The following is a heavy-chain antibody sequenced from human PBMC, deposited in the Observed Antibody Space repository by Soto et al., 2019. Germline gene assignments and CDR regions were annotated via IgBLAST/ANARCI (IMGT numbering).Heavy chain of an antibody. V-gene: IGHV2-5*02. D-gene: IGHD2-21*02. CDR1: GFSLSTTGVG. Sequence: QITLKESGPTLVKPTQTLTLTCTFSGFSLSTTGVGVGWIRQPPGKALEWLALIYWDDDKRYNPSLNSRLTITKDTSKNQVVLAMSNMDPVDTYTYYCVQSRCGGDCLQSYSSHSYYGLDVWGQGTTVTVSS. CDR3: VQSRCGGDCLQSYSSHSYYGLDV. J-gene: IGHJ6*02. CDR2: IYWDDDK.